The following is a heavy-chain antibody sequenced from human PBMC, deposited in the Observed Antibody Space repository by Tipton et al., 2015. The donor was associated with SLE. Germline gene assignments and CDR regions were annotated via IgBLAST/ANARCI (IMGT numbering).Heavy chain of an antibody. D-gene: IGHD1-26*01. CDR1: GFTFSTYA. CDR2: ISGSGRTT. Sequence: SLRLSCAASGFTFSTYAMSWVRQAPGRGLEWVSGISGSGRTTHYADSVKGRFTISRDNAKNSLYLQMNSLRDEDTAVYYCARDWSYSFDYWGQGILVTVSS. J-gene: IGHJ4*02. CDR3: ARDWSYSFDY. V-gene: IGHV3-23*01.